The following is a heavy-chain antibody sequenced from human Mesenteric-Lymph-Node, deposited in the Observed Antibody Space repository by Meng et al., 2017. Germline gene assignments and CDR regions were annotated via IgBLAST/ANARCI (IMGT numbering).Heavy chain of an antibody. CDR1: AFTWSTFD. D-gene: IGHD5/OR15-5a*01. CDR3: AKSLYSVSQTPLDS. J-gene: IGHJ4*02. CDR2: ITGGGRNT. Sequence: EVQGFDSGGGVVQPGGSLRLSCAASAFTWSTFDMSWVRQAPGKGLGWVSTITGGGRNTYYADSVKGRFTISRDNSKNTLYLQMNSLGAEDTAVYYCAKSLYSVSQTPLDSWGQGTLVTVSS. V-gene: IGHV3-23*01.